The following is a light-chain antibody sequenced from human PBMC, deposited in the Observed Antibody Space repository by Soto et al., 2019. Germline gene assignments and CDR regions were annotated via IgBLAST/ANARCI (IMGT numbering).Light chain of an antibody. V-gene: IGKV1-9*01. CDR1: QGISSY. J-gene: IGKJ3*01. Sequence: DIQLTQSPSFLSASVGDRVTITCRASQGISSYLAWYQQKPGKAPKLLIFAASTLQNGVPSRFSGSGSGTEFTLTISILQPEDFATYYCLHLNSYSPDTFGPGTKVDIK. CDR3: LHLNSYSPDT. CDR2: AAS.